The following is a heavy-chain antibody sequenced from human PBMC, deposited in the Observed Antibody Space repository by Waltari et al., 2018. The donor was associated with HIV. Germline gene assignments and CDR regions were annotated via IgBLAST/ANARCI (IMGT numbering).Heavy chain of an antibody. CDR2: VFWDDDK. D-gene: IGHD2-2*01. CDR3: AYSPFCSSSLRYYYYCDGLDV. CDR1: GFSLSTSGVG. Sequence: QISLKESGPALVNPTQTLTLTCTFSGFSLSTSGVGVGWIRQPPGKALEWLGVVFWDDDKRYSPSLKGRLAITKDTSRNQVVLRMTSMDPVDTGTYFCAYSPFCSSSLRYYYYCDGLDVWGPGTTVTVAS. V-gene: IGHV2-5*02. J-gene: IGHJ6*02.